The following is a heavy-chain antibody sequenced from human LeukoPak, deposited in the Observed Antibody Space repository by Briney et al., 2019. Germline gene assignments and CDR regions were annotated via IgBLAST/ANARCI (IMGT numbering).Heavy chain of an antibody. CDR3: ARGPDYYGSGSYYGTYYFDY. D-gene: IGHD3-10*01. CDR2: INHSGST. Sequence: PSETLSLTCAVYGGSFSGYYRSWIRQPPGKGLEWIGEINHSGSTNYNPSLKSRVTISVDTSKNQFSLKLSSVTAADTAVYYCARGPDYYGSGSYYGTYYFDYWGQGTLVTVSS. J-gene: IGHJ4*02. V-gene: IGHV4-34*01. CDR1: GGSFSGYY.